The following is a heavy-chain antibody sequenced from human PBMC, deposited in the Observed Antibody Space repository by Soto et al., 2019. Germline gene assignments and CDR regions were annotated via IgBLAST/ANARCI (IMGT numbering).Heavy chain of an antibody. V-gene: IGHV1-69*08. CDR2: IIPIIGIA. Sequence: QVQLVQSGAEVKKPGSSVKVSCKASGGTFSSYTISWVRQAPGQVLEWMGRIIPIIGIANYAQKFQGRVTITADKSTSTAYMELSSLRSEDTAVYYCAREGDCPYGMDVWGQGTTVTVSS. J-gene: IGHJ6*02. CDR3: AREGDCPYGMDV. D-gene: IGHD2-21*01. CDR1: GGTFSSYT.